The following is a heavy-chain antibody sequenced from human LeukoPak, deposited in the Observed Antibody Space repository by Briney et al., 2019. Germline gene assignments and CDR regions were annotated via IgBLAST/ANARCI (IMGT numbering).Heavy chain of an antibody. J-gene: IGHJ3*02. CDR3: ARGNWDDPNDAFDI. CDR2: ISSSSSYI. V-gene: IGHV3-21*04. Sequence: GGSLRLSCAASGFTFSSYSMNWVRQAPGKGLEWVSSISSSSSYIYYADSVRGRFTISRDNAKNSLYLQMNSLRAEDTAVYYCARGNWDDPNDAFDIWGQGTMVTVSS. D-gene: IGHD1-20*01. CDR1: GFTFSSYS.